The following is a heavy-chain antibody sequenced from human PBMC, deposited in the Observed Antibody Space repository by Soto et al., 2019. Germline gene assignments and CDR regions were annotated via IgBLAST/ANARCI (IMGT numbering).Heavy chain of an antibody. CDR1: GFTVSSNY. J-gene: IGHJ2*01. V-gene: IGHV3-53*01. D-gene: IGHD4-17*01. Sequence: LRLSCAASGFTVSSNYMSWVRQAPGKGLEWVSVIYSCGSTYYADSVKGRFTISRDNSKNTLYLQMNSLRTDDTAVYYCATLPNVDGGVGGRYFDLWGRGNMVTV. CDR3: ATLPNVDGGVGGRYFDL. CDR2: IYSCGST.